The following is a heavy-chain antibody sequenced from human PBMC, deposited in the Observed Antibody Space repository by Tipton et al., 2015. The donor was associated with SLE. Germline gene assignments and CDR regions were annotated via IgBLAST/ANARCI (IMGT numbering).Heavy chain of an antibody. CDR3: ARGYSMVTAIGFYYYYMDV. Sequence: TLSLTCTVSGGSISSSSYYWGWIRQPPGKGLEWIGSIYYSGSTYYNPSLKSRVTISVDTSKNQFSLKLSSVTAADTAVYYCARGYSMVTAIGFYYYYMDVWGKGTTVTVSS. D-gene: IGHD2-21*02. J-gene: IGHJ6*03. CDR1: GGSISSSSYY. V-gene: IGHV4-39*07. CDR2: IYYSGST.